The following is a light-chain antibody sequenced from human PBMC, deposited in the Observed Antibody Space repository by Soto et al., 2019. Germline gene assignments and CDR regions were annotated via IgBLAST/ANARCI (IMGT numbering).Light chain of an antibody. V-gene: IGKV3-15*01. CDR3: QQYNNWPRWT. CDR1: QSVSSN. Sequence: EIVMTQSPAPLSVSPGERAPLSCRASQSVSSNLAWYQQKPGQAPRLLIYGASTRATGIPARFSGSGSGTEFTLTISSLQSEDFAVCYCQQYNNWPRWTFGRGTKVDIK. CDR2: GAS. J-gene: IGKJ1*01.